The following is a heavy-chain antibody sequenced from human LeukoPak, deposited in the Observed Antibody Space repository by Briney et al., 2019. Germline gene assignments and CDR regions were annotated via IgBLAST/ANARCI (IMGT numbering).Heavy chain of an antibody. Sequence: GGSLRLSCAASGFTFSSYGMHWVRQAPGKGLEWVAVIWYDGSNKYYADSVKGRFTMSRDNAQNALYLEMNSLRAEDTAVYYCAREKKTEWTTGAFDMWGQGTMVIVSS. CDR2: IWYDGSNK. J-gene: IGHJ3*02. CDR1: GFTFSSYG. D-gene: IGHD3-3*01. V-gene: IGHV3-33*01. CDR3: AREKKTEWTTGAFDM.